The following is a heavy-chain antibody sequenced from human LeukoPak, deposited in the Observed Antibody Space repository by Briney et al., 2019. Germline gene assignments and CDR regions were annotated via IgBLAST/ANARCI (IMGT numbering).Heavy chain of an antibody. Sequence: SETLSLTCTASGGSISSYYWSWIRQPPGKGLEWIGYIYYSGSTNYNPSLKSRVTISVDTSKNQFSLKLSSVTAADTAVYYCARQTPKYCSGGSCPPGYFDYWGQGTLVTVSS. CDR2: IYYSGST. CDR1: GGSISSYY. D-gene: IGHD2-15*01. CDR3: ARQTPKYCSGGSCPPGYFDY. V-gene: IGHV4-59*08. J-gene: IGHJ4*02.